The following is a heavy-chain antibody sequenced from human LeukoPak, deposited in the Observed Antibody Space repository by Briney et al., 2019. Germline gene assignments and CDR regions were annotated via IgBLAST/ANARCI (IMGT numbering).Heavy chain of an antibody. CDR1: GFTFSSYG. Sequence: TGGSLRLSCAASGFTFSSYGMHWVRQAPGKGLEWVAVVWYDGSKKYSADPVKGRITISRDDSKNTLYLQMNSLRAEDTAVYYCARGVGYYDSSGTIDYWGQGTLVTVSS. V-gene: IGHV3-33*01. CDR2: VWYDGSKK. CDR3: ARGVGYYDSSGTIDY. J-gene: IGHJ4*02. D-gene: IGHD3-22*01.